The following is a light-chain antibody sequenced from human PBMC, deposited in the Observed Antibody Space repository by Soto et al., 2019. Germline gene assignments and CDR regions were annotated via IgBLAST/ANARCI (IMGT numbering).Light chain of an antibody. CDR2: DAS. J-gene: IGKJ2*01. V-gene: IGKV3-11*01. CDR3: QQRSNSYT. Sequence: EIVLTQSPATLSLSPGARATLSCRASQSVSSYVAWYQQKPGQASRLLIYDASNRATGIPARFSGSGSGTDFTLTISSLEPEDFAVYYCQQRSNSYTFGQGTKLEIK. CDR1: QSVSSY.